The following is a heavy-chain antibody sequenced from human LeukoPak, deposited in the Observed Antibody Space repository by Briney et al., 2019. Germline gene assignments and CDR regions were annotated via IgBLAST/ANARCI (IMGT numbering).Heavy chain of an antibody. CDR2: MNPNSGNT. V-gene: IGHV1-8*02. J-gene: IGHJ4*02. Sequence: ASVKVSCKASGYTFTGYYMHWVRQAPGQGLEWMGRMNPNSGNTGYAQKFQGRVTMTRNTSISTAYMELSSLRSEDTAVYYCARVSSSWYASYDYWGQGTLVTVSS. CDR1: GYTFTGYY. D-gene: IGHD6-13*01. CDR3: ARVSSSWYASYDY.